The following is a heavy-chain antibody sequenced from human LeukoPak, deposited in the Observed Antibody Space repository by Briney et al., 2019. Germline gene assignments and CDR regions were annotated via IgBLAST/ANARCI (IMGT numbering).Heavy chain of an antibody. CDR2: IKKTGSET. D-gene: IGHD2-15*01. V-gene: IGHV3-7*01. Sequence: GGSLRLSCAASKLIFSNYWMSWVRQAPGKGLEWVAYIKKTGSETYYVDSVKGRFTITRDNARNSLFLQMNSLRAEDTAVYCCAREDMLDYWGQGTLVTVSS. CDR1: KLIFSNYW. J-gene: IGHJ4*02. CDR3: AREDMLDY.